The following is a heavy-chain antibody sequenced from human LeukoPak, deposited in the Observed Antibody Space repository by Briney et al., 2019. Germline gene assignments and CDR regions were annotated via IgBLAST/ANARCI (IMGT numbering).Heavy chain of an antibody. Sequence: QPGGSLRLSCAASGFTFSSYGMTWVRQAPGKGLEWVSNIRSSGAGTYYADSVKGRFTISRDNSKNTLYLQMISLRAEDTAVYYCAKRSGSGTYYLDYWGQGTLVTVSS. CDR1: GFTFSSYG. J-gene: IGHJ4*02. D-gene: IGHD1-26*01. V-gene: IGHV3-23*01. CDR3: AKRSGSGTYYLDY. CDR2: IRSSGAGT.